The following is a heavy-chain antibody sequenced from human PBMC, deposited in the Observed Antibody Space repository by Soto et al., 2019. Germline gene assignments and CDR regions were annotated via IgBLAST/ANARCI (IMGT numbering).Heavy chain of an antibody. CDR2: IYGDDDQ. Sequence: QITLKESGPTLVKPTQTLTLTCTFSGFSLTTSAVGVGWIRQPPGKALEWLTVIYGDDDQRSSPSLRSRLTISKDTSKNQVVLRMTNMDPVDTATYYCARRHRASAGLFELWGQGTLVTVSS. CDR1: GFSLTTSAVG. D-gene: IGHD1-7*01. CDR3: ARRHRASAGLFEL. J-gene: IGHJ4*02. V-gene: IGHV2-5*02.